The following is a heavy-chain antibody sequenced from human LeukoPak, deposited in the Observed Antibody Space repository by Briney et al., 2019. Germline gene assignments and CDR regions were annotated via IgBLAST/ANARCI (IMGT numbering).Heavy chain of an antibody. D-gene: IGHD6-13*01. J-gene: IGHJ4*02. Sequence: GGSLRLSCAASGFTFSSYAMHWVRQAPGKGLEWVAVISYDGSNKYYADSVKGRFTISRDNSKNTLYLQMNSLRAEDTAVYYCARSPLLYSSSDYYFDYWGQGTLVTVSS. V-gene: IGHV3-30-3*01. CDR1: GFTFSSYA. CDR2: ISYDGSNK. CDR3: ARSPLLYSSSDYYFDY.